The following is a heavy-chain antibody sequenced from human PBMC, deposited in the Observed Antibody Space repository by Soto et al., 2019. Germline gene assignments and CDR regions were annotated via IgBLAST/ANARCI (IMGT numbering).Heavy chain of an antibody. CDR2: IIPIFGNT. CDR1: GGTLNSYA. V-gene: IGHV1-69*12. J-gene: IGHJ6*02. CDR3: ARGTVTGSEYNFYYYGMDV. Sequence: QVQLVQSGVEVKKPGSSVKVSCKASGGTLNSYAIDWVRQAPGQGLEWMGGIIPIFGNTYYAQRLQGRVKLTADESTRTAYMELSILTSEDSAVYYCARGTVTGSEYNFYYYGMDVWGQATTVIVSS. D-gene: IGHD1-1*01.